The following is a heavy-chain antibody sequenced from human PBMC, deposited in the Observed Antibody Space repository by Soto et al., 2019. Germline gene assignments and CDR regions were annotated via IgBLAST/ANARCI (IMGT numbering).Heavy chain of an antibody. J-gene: IGHJ4*02. CDR1: GGSFSGYY. D-gene: IGHD2-8*02. CDR2: INHSGST. CDR3: ARDKITGLFDY. Sequence: SETLSLTCAVYGGSFSGYYWTWIRQPPGTGLEWIGEINHSGSTNYNPSLKSRVTISVDTSTNQFSLKLTSVTAADTAVYYCARDKITGLFDYWGQGTLVTVSS. V-gene: IGHV4-34*01.